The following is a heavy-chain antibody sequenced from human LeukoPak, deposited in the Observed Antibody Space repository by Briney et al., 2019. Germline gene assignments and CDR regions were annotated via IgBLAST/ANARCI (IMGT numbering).Heavy chain of an antibody. CDR2: IKLDGSDK. J-gene: IGHJ4*02. Sequence: GGSLRLSCAASGFTLSNAWMSWVRQGPGKGLEWVANIKLDGSDKYYVDSVKGRFTISRDNAKNSLYLQMNNLRAEDTAVYYCARGGWLRRFDYWGQGTLVTVSS. D-gene: IGHD5-24*01. V-gene: IGHV3-7*01. CDR3: ARGGWLRRFDY. CDR1: GFTLSNAW.